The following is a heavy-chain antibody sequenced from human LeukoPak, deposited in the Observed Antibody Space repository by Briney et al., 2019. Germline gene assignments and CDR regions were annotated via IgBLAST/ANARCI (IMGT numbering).Heavy chain of an antibody. Sequence: PSQTLSLTCAVSGGSISSGGYSWSWIRQPPGKGLEWIGYIYHSGSTYYNPSLKSRVTISVDTSKNQFSLKLSSVTAADTAVYYCARHSHNFDWFYRGPANMDVWGQGTTVTVSS. CDR2: IYHSGST. D-gene: IGHD3-9*01. CDR3: ARHSHNFDWFYRGPANMDV. CDR1: GGSISSGGYS. J-gene: IGHJ6*02. V-gene: IGHV4-30-2*01.